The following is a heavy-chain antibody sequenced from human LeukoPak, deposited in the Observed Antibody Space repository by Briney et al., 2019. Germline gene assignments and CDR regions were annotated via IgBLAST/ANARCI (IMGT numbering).Heavy chain of an antibody. J-gene: IGHJ4*02. CDR1: GGSISSYY. CDR3: ARDARAGSFDY. V-gene: IGHV4-59*01. CDR2: IYYSGST. Sequence: SETLSLTCTVSGGSISSYYWSWIRQPPGRGLEWIGYIYYSGSTNYNPSLKSRVTISVDTSKNQFSLKLSSVTAADTAVYYCARDARAGSFDYWGQGTLVTVSS.